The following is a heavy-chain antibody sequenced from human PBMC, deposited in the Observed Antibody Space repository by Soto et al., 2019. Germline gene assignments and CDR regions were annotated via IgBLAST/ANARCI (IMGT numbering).Heavy chain of an antibody. V-gene: IGHV1-69*12. J-gene: IGHJ6*02. CDR3: ARGGSGHLPASSGYGMDV. CDR1: GGTFSSYA. D-gene: IGHD2-2*01. Sequence: QVQLVQSGAEVKKPGSSVKVSCKASGGTFSSYAISWVRQAPGQGLEWMGGIIPIFGTANYAQKSQGRVTITADESTSTAYMELSSLRSEDTAVYSCARGGSGHLPASSGYGMDVWGQGTTVTVSS. CDR2: IIPIFGTA.